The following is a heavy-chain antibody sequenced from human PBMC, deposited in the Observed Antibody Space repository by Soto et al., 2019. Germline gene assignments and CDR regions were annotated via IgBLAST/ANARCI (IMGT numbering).Heavy chain of an antibody. Sequence: LRLSCASSGFTFSDYYMSWIRQAPGKGLEWLSYISPGSRYPAYADSVKGRFTISRDNARRSLSLQMNSLTVDDTAIYYCVRGGGGGLFDPWGQGSMVTVS. CDR3: VRGGGGGLFDP. CDR2: ISPGSRYP. CDR1: GFTFSDYY. V-gene: IGHV3-11*06. D-gene: IGHD2-15*01. J-gene: IGHJ5*02.